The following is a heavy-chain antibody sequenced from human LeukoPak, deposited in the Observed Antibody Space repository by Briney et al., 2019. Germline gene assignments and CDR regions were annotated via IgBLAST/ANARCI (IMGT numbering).Heavy chain of an antibody. J-gene: IGHJ6*02. Sequence: SETLSLTCTVSGGSISSGGYYWSWIRQHPGKGLEWIGYIYYSGSTYYNPSLKSRVTISVDTSKNQFSLKLSSVTAADTAVYYCASTVVAATHHYYYGMDVWGQGTTVTVSS. CDR2: IYYSGST. V-gene: IGHV4-31*03. CDR1: GGSISSGGYY. D-gene: IGHD2-15*01. CDR3: ASTVVAATHHYYYGMDV.